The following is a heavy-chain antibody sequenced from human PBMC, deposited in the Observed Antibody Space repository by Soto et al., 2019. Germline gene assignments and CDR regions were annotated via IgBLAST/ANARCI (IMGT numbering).Heavy chain of an antibody. J-gene: IGHJ6*02. CDR3: AAGGHNDGYNYYHGMDV. V-gene: IGHV1-69*19. CDR2: IIPMFDTP. D-gene: IGHD5-18*01. Sequence: QVQVVQSGAEVKKPGSSVKVSCKVSGDTFTNFAISWVRQAPGQGLEWMGGIIPMFDTPHYEQNCRCRVTITADGATITAYMELNSLRSADTAVYYCAAGGHNDGYNYYHGMDVWGQGTTVTVS. CDR1: GDTFTNFA.